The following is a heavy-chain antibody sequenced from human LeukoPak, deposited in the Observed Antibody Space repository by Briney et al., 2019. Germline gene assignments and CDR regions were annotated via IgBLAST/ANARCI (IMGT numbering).Heavy chain of an antibody. CDR3: ARDRYYYDSSGYYYYGMDV. D-gene: IGHD3-22*01. CDR1: GFAVSSNY. J-gene: IGHJ6*02. Sequence: GGSLRLSCAASGFAVSSNYMSWVRQAPGKGLEWVSVIYSGGRTYYADSVKGRFTISRDNSKNTLYLQMNSLRAEDTAVYYCARDRYYYDSSGYYYYGMDVWGQGTTVTVSS. CDR2: IYSGGRT. V-gene: IGHV3-66*01.